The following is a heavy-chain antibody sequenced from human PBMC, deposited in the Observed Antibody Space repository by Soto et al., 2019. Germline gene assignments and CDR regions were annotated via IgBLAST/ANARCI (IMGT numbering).Heavy chain of an antibody. CDR1: GFNFSGYA. D-gene: IGHD3-22*01. Sequence: GGSLRLSCAASGFNFSGYAMTWVRQAPGKGLEWVSSISGFGGHTYYADSVKGRFTVARDTSDTTSYLQMSGLRADDAGVYFCAKAFYFDGSGYAFHIWGQGTTVTVSS. CDR2: ISGFGGHT. CDR3: AKAFYFDGSGYAFHI. V-gene: IGHV3-23*01. J-gene: IGHJ3*02.